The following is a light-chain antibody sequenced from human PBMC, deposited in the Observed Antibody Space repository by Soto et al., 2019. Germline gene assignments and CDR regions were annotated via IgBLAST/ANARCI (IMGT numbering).Light chain of an antibody. V-gene: IGKV1-6*01. CDR3: LQDHNYPFT. CDR2: GAS. CDR1: QGIRND. J-gene: IGKJ1*01. Sequence: AIPMTQSPSSLSASVGDRVTITCRASQGIRNDLGWYQQKPGKAPNLQIYGASSSQSGVPSRFSGSGSGTDFTLTISSLQPEDFATYYCLQDHNYPFTFGQGTKVEIK.